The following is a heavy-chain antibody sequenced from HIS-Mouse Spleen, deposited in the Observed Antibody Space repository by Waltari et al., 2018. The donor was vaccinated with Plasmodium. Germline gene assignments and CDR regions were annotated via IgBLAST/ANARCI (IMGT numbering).Heavy chain of an antibody. V-gene: IGHV1-18*01. CDR1: GYSFTNYG. J-gene: IGHJ3*02. CDR2: ISPYNGNT. D-gene: IGHD6-19*01. Sequence: QVQLVQSGAEVKKPGASVNDSCTASGYSFTNYGISWVRQASGHGLEWMGWISPYNGNTHFAQKLQGRVTMTTDTSTSTAYMELRSLRSDDTAVYYCARGSAGDAFDIWGQGTMVTVSS. CDR3: ARGSAGDAFDI.